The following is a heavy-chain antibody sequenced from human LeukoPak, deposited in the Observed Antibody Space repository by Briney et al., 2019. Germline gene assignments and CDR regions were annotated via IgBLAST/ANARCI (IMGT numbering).Heavy chain of an antibody. V-gene: IGHV4-39*01. D-gene: IGHD6-6*01. Sequence: SETLSLTCTVSGGSISSSSHYWGWIRQPPGKGLEWIGSIHYSGSTYYNPSLKSRVTISVDTSKNQFSLKLSSVTAADTAVYYCARHEYSSSYRFDYWGQGTLVTVSS. CDR3: ARHEYSSSYRFDY. J-gene: IGHJ4*02. CDR1: GGSISSSSHY. CDR2: IHYSGST.